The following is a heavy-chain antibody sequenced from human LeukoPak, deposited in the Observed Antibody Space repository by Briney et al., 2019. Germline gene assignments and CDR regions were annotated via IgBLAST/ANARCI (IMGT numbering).Heavy chain of an antibody. CDR1: GGSISSYY. V-gene: IGHV4-59*08. Sequence: SETLSLTCTVSGGSISSYYWSWIRQPPGKGLEWIGYIYYSGSTNYDPSLKSRVTISVDTSKNQFSLKLSSVTAADTAVYYCASSYYYDSSGYSLFDYWGQGTLVTVSS. CDR2: IYYSGST. J-gene: IGHJ4*02. CDR3: ASSYYYDSSGYSLFDY. D-gene: IGHD3-22*01.